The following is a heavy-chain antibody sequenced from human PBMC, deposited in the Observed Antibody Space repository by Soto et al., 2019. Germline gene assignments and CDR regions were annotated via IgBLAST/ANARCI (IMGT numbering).Heavy chain of an antibody. CDR1: GASISSYY. J-gene: IGHJ6*01. CDR2: IYYSGGT. CDR3: ARVQSTSWGYYYAVDV. V-gene: IGHV4-59*01. Sequence: PSETLSLTCTVSGASISSYYWTWIRQPPGKGLEWIGYIYYSGGTNYNPSLKSRVTISIDTSKNQFSLKLSSVAAADTAVYYCARVQSTSWGYYYAVDVWGQGSTVTVSS. D-gene: IGHD2-2*01.